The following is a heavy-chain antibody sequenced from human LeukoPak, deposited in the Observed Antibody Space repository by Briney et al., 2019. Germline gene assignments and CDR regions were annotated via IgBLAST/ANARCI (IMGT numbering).Heavy chain of an antibody. CDR3: ARDGGRAAASGY. J-gene: IGHJ4*02. Sequence: GGSLRLSCAASGFTFSSFWMTWVRQAPGKGLEWVANIKQDGSEKYYAGSVKGRFTISRDNAKNSLFLQMNSLTAEDTAVYFCARDGGRAAASGYWGQGTLVTVSS. V-gene: IGHV3-7*01. D-gene: IGHD6-13*01. CDR1: GFTFSSFW. CDR2: IKQDGSEK.